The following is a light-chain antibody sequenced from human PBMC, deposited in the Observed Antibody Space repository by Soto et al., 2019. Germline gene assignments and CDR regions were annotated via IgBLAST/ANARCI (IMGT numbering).Light chain of an antibody. CDR3: SSYTSRTSWV. J-gene: IGLJ3*02. Sequence: QSALTQPASVSGSPGQSLTISCTGTSGDVGAYNYVSWYQQEPGKAPKLMIYEVSKRPSGVSNRFSGSKSGNTASLTISGLQTEDEAEYYCSSYTSRTSWVFGGGTKVTVL. CDR2: EVS. V-gene: IGLV2-14*01. CDR1: SGDVGAYNY.